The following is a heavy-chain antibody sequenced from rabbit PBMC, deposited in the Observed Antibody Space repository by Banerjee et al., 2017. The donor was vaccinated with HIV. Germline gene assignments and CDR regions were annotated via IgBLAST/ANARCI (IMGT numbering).Heavy chain of an antibody. Sequence: QSLEESGGDLVQPEGSLTLTCKASGLDFSSTYYMCWVRQAPGKGLEWIACIDTSSSSTWYASWAKGRFTISSHNAQNTLYLQLNSLTAADTATYFCVRDGGYDDYGDYDLWGPGTLVTVS. CDR1: GLDFSSTYY. CDR2: IDTSSSST. V-gene: IGHV1S43*01. D-gene: IGHD2-1*01. CDR3: VRDGGYDDYGDYDL. J-gene: IGHJ4*01.